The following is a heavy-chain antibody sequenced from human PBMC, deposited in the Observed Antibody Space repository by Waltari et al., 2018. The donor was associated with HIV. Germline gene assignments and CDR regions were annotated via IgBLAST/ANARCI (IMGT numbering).Heavy chain of an antibody. J-gene: IGHJ4*02. CDR1: GGSFRGYY. Sequence: QVHLQQSGAGLLKPSETLSLTCTVSGGSFRGYYWSWIRQPPGQGLEWIGEVNHSGNINYSPSLRSRLIISVDTSNRQFSLRLKSVTAADTAVYYCSREGYGGNPANNFDFWGQGTLVSVSS. CDR3: SREGYGGNPANNFDF. D-gene: IGHD2-15*01. CDR2: VNHSGNI. V-gene: IGHV4-34*01.